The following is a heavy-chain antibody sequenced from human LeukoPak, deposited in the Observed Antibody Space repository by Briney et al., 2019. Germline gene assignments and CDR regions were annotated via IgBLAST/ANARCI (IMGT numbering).Heavy chain of an antibody. CDR1: GYTFTSYD. CDR3: ASARGAGDDAFDI. J-gene: IGHJ3*02. Sequence: AAVKVSCKASGYTFTSYDINWVRQATGQGLEWMGWMNPNSGNTGYAQKFQGRVTITRNTSISTAYMELSSLRSEDTAVYYCASARGAGDDAFDIWGQGTMVTVSS. V-gene: IGHV1-8*03. CDR2: MNPNSGNT.